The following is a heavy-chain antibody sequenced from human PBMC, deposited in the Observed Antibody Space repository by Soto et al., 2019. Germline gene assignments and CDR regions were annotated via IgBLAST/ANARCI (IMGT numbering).Heavy chain of an antibody. CDR2: IIPIFGTA. Sequence: GASVKVSCKASGGTFSSYAISWVRQAPGQGLEWMGGIIPIFGTANYAQKFQGRVTITADKSTSTAYMELSSLRTEDTXVYYXARSHRGLRCQRDYWGQGTXVTVSS. J-gene: IGHJ4*02. CDR1: GGTFSSYA. V-gene: IGHV1-69*06. CDR3: ARSHRGLRCQRDY. D-gene: IGHD6-25*01.